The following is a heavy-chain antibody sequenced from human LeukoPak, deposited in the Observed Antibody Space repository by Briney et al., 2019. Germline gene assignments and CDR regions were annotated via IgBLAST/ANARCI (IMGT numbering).Heavy chain of an antibody. CDR2: ISDDGSNK. D-gene: IGHD5/OR15-5a*01. J-gene: IGHJ4*02. CDR3: AKPPLLETVSTMY. V-gene: IGHV3-30*18. Sequence: PGGSLRLSCAASGFTFSSYGMHWVRQAPGKGLEWVAVISDDGSNKYYADFVKGRFTISRDNSKNILYLQLNSLRAEDTAVYYCAKPPLLETVSTMYWGQGTLVTVSS. CDR1: GFTFSSYG.